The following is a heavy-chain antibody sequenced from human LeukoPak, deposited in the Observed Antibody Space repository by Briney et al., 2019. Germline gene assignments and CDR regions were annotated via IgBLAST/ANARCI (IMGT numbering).Heavy chain of an antibody. CDR3: ARDRSYDFWSGTEYYFDY. J-gene: IGHJ4*02. CDR1: GGTFSSYA. Sequence: SVKVSCKASGGTFSSYAISWVRQAPGQGLEWKGRIIPILGIANYAQKFQGRVTITADKSTSTAYMELSSLRSEDTAVYYCARDRSYDFWSGTEYYFDYWGQGTLVTVSS. V-gene: IGHV1-69*04. D-gene: IGHD3-3*01. CDR2: IIPILGIA.